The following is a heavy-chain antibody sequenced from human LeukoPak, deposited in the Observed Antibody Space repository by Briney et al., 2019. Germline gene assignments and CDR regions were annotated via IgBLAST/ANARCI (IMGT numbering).Heavy chain of an antibody. CDR1: GFTFSSYA. Sequence: GSLRLSCAASGFTFSSYAMHWVRQAPGKGLDYMAVISYDGTNKYYADSVKGRFTISRDNSKNTLYLQTNSLRVEDTAVYYCARDTTMGSGYYLDYWGQGTLVTVSS. J-gene: IGHJ4*02. D-gene: IGHD3-22*01. CDR2: ISYDGTNK. V-gene: IGHV3-30-3*01. CDR3: ARDTTMGSGYYLDY.